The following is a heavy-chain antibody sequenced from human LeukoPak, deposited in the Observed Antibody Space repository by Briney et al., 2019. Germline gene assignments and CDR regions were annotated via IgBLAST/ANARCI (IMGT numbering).Heavy chain of an antibody. Sequence: PGGSLRLSCAASGFTFSYYSMNWVRQAPGKGLEWVSTISSSGSSIFYAASVKGRFTISRDNAKNSLYLQMNSLRAEDTAVYYCAELGITMIGGVWGKGTTVTISS. CDR3: AELGITMIGGV. J-gene: IGHJ6*04. CDR2: ISSSGSSI. D-gene: IGHD3-10*02. CDR1: GFTFSYYS. V-gene: IGHV3-21*01.